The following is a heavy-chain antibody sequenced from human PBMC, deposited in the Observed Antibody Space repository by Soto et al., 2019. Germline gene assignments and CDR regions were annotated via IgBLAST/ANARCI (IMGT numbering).Heavy chain of an antibody. CDR3: AKAASYSSSWPKPYYYGMDV. V-gene: IGHV3-23*01. Sequence: GGSLRLSCAASGFTFSSYAMGWVRQAPGKGLEWVSAVSGSGGSTYYADSVKGRFTISRDNSKNTLYLQMNSLRAEDTAVYYCAKAASYSSSWPKPYYYGMDVWGQGTTVTVSS. CDR1: GFTFSSYA. D-gene: IGHD6-13*01. CDR2: VSGSGGST. J-gene: IGHJ6*02.